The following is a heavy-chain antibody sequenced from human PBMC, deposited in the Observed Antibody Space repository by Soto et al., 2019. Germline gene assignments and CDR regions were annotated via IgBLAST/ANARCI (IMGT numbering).Heavy chain of an antibody. V-gene: IGHV3-30*18. CDR2: ISYDGSNK. CDR3: AKDLYPTVAPWGYFDL. J-gene: IGHJ2*01. Sequence: ESGGGVVQPGRSLRLSCAASGFTFSSYGMHWVRQAPGKGLEWVAVISYDGSNKYYADSVKGRFTISRDNSKNTLYLQMNSLRAEDTAVYYCAKDLYPTVAPWGYFDLWGRGTLVTVSS. D-gene: IGHD4-17*01. CDR1: GFTFSSYG.